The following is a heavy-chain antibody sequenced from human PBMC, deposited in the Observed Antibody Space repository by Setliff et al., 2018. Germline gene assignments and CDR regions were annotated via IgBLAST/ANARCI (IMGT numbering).Heavy chain of an antibody. V-gene: IGHV1-18*01. CDR2: ISPHSGRA. CDR3: ERLARYCTATACQRTSGDDL. D-gene: IGHD2-8*01. CDR1: GYTFSDYG. Sequence: GASVKVSCKASGYTFSDYGVSWVRQAPGQGLEWMGWISPHSGRAFYAPQFQDRVIMTTDTSTNTAYLDLRSLRSDDTAVYYCERLARYCTATACQRTSGDDLWGQGTLVTVSS. J-gene: IGHJ5*02.